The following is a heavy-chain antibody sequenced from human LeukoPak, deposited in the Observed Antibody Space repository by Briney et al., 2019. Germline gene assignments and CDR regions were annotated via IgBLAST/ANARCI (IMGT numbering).Heavy chain of an antibody. J-gene: IGHJ6*03. D-gene: IGHD6-19*01. CDR2: IYTSGST. CDR1: GGSISSYY. V-gene: IGHV4-4*07. CDR3: AREAVAGNYYMDV. Sequence: PSETLSLTCTVSGGSISSYYWSWIRQPAGKGLEWIGRIYTSGSTNYNPSLKSRVTMSVDTSKNQFSLRLSSVTAADTAVYYCAREAVAGNYYMDVWGKGTTVTVSS.